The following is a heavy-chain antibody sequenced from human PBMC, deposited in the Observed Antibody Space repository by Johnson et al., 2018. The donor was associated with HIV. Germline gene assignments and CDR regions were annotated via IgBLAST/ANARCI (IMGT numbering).Heavy chain of an antibody. CDR1: GFTFHDFG. J-gene: IGHJ3*02. CDR3: AKEGSRGTVTQAPDAFDI. D-gene: IGHD4-17*01. Sequence: VQLVESGGDLVKPGGSLRLSCAASGFTFHDFGMSWVRQVPGKGLEWISGINWNGHGTGYADSVKGRFTISRDNSKNMLYLQMNSLRVEDTAVYYCAKEGSRGTVTQAPDAFDIWGQGTVVTVSS. V-gene: IGHV3-20*04. CDR2: INWNGHGT.